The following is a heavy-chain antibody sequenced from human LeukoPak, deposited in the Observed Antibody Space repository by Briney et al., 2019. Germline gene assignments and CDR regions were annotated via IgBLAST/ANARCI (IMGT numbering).Heavy chain of an antibody. CDR1: GLTFSSYA. CDR2: ISGSGSST. V-gene: IGHV3-23*01. J-gene: IGHJ5*01. CDR3: AKDSSGYSFPNWFDP. Sequence: AGGFLRCSCAASGLTFSSYAMSWVLQAPGKGLEWVSGISGSGSSTYYTDSVKGRFTISRDNSKNTLYLQMNSLRADDTAVYYCAKDSSGYSFPNWFDPWGQGTLVSVSS. D-gene: IGHD3-22*01.